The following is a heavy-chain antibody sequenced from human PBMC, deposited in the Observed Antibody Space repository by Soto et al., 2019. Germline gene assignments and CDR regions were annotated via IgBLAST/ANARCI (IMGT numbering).Heavy chain of an antibody. CDR2: INAGNGNT. J-gene: IGHJ5*02. Sequence: QVHLVQSGAEVKKPGASVKVSCKASGYSFTSYAMHWVRQAPGQRLEWVGWINAGNGNTKYSQKFQGRVTITRDTAATTAYMELSSLRSEDTAVFYCARGGFGAPHRGWFDPWGQGTLVTVSS. CDR1: GYSFTSYA. CDR3: ARGGFGAPHRGWFDP. D-gene: IGHD3-3*01. V-gene: IGHV1-3*01.